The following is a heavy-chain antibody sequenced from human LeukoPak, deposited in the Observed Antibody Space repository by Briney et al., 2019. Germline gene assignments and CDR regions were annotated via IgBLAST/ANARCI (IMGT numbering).Heavy chain of an antibody. CDR2: IYTSGST. J-gene: IGHJ4*02. Sequence: SETLSLTCTVSGGSISSGSYYWSWIRQPAGKGLEWIGRIYTSGSTNYNPSLKSRVTISVDTSKNQFSLKLSSVTAADTAVYYCARDRISGSPFVFDYWGQGTLVTVSS. D-gene: IGHD1-26*01. V-gene: IGHV4-61*02. CDR1: GGSISSGSYY. CDR3: ARDRISGSPFVFDY.